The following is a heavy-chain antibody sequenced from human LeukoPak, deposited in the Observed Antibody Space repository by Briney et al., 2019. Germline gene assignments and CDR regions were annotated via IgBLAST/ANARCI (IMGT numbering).Heavy chain of an antibody. CDR2: IHTSGST. Sequence: SETLSLTCNVSGVSISSYYWSWIRQPAGKGLEWIGRIHTSGSTNYNPSLKSRVTISVDTSKNQFSLKVTSVTAADTALYFCARHSSYYGNFDYWGQGTLVTVSS. J-gene: IGHJ4*02. V-gene: IGHV4-4*07. CDR3: ARHSSYYGNFDY. D-gene: IGHD1-26*01. CDR1: GVSISSYY.